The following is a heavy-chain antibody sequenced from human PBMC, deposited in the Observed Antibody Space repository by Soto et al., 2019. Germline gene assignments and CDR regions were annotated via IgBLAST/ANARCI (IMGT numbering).Heavy chain of an antibody. Sequence: PGGALRLSSTSSRFTFTSYGMGSVLQAPGKGLQWVSTIRCDGGQTHYTDSVKGRFSISRDNSKNTVYLQMDSLRAEDTAMYFCARDVGLDSDDFFAYWGQGTQVTVSS. CDR1: RFTFTSYG. D-gene: IGHD3-9*01. J-gene: IGHJ4*02. CDR3: ARDVGLDSDDFFAY. V-gene: IGHV3-23*01. CDR2: IRCDGGQT.